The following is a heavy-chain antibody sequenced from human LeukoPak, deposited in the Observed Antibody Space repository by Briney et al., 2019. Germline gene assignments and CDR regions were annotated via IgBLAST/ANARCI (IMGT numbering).Heavy chain of an antibody. CDR2: IYHSGST. Sequence: SETLSLTCAVSGGSISSSNWWSWVRQPPGKGLEWIGEIYHSGSTNYNPSLKSRVTISVDKSKNQFSLKLSSVTAADTAVYYCARDRAKVGPNWFDPWGQGTLVTVSS. J-gene: IGHJ5*02. V-gene: IGHV4-4*02. CDR3: ARDRAKVGPNWFDP. D-gene: IGHD1-26*01. CDR1: GGSISSSNW.